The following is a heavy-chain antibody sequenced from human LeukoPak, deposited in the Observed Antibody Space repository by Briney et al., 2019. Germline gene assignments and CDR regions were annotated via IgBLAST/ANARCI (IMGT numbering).Heavy chain of an antibody. D-gene: IGHD3-10*01. CDR3: ARQSITMVRGVIITYGWFDP. J-gene: IGHJ5*02. Sequence: PSETLSLTCTVSGGSISSSSYYWGWIRQPPGKGLEWIGEINHSGSTNYNPSLKSRVTISVDTSKNQFSLKLSSVTAADTAMYYCARQSITMVRGVIITYGWFDPWGQGTLVTASS. CDR1: GGSISSSSYY. CDR2: INHSGST. V-gene: IGHV4-39*01.